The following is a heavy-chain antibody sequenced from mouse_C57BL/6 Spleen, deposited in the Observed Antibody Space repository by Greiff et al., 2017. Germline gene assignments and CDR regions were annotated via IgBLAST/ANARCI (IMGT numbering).Heavy chain of an antibody. V-gene: IGHV5-4*01. J-gene: IGHJ4*01. CDR1: GFTFSSYA. D-gene: IGHD1-1*01. CDR3: ARDQRKSLYYYAMDY. Sequence: DVHLVESGGGLVKPGGSLKLSCAASGFTFSSYAMSWVRQTPEKRLEWVATISDGGSYTYYPDNVKGRFTISRDNAKNNLYLQMSHLKSEDTAMYYCARDQRKSLYYYAMDYWGQGTSVTVSS. CDR2: ISDGGSYT.